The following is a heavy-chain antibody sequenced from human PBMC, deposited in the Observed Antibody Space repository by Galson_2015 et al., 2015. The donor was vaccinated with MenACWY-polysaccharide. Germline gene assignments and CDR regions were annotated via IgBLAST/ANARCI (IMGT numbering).Heavy chain of an antibody. V-gene: IGHV3-9*01. CDR2: ISWNSGSI. Sequence: SLRLSCAASGFTFDDYAMHWVRQAPGKGLEWVSGISWNSGSIGYADSVKGRFTISRDNAKNSLYLQMNSLRAEDTALYYCAKGYPQGATMCCAFDIWGQGTMVTVSS. CDR1: GFTFDDYA. CDR3: AKGYPQGATMCCAFDI. J-gene: IGHJ3*02. D-gene: IGHD1-26*01.